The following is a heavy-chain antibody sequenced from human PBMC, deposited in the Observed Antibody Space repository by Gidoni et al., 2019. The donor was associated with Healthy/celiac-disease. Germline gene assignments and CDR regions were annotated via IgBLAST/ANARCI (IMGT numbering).Heavy chain of an antibody. V-gene: IGHV3-30-3*01. CDR3: ARELQQLVYFYYYYYYGMDV. J-gene: IGHJ6*02. CDR2: ISYDGSNK. D-gene: IGHD6-13*01. CDR1: GFTFSSYA. Sequence: QVQLVESGGGVVQPGRSLRLSCAASGFTFSSYAIPWVRQAPGKGLKWVAVISYDGSNKYYADSVKGRFTISRDNSKNTLYLQMNSLRAEDTAVYYCARELQQLVYFYYYYYYGMDVWGQGTTVTVSS.